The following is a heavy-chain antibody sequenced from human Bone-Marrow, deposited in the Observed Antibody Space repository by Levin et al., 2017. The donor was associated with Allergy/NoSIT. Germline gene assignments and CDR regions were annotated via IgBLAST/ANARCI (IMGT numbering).Heavy chain of an antibody. J-gene: IGHJ4*02. D-gene: IGHD3-3*01. CDR2: IKSKRDGETT. CDR1: DFNFDKAW. CDR3: ATDPVDFWSDYYSARGNY. Sequence: MSGGSLRLSCTASDFNFDKAWMNWVRQAPGKGLEWVGRIKSKRDGETTDYAAPVKGRFTISRDDSQNTLYLQMNSLKTEDTGVYYCATDPVDFWSDYYSARGNYWGQGILVTVSS. V-gene: IGHV3-15*07.